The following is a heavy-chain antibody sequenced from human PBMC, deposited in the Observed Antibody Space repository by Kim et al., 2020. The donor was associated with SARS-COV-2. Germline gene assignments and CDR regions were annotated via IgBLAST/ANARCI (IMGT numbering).Heavy chain of an antibody. CDR3: ARSPGYYYGSGSPAPYYYYYYGMDV. Sequence: GESLKISCKGSGYSFTSYWIGWVRQMPGKGLEWMGIIYPGDSDTRYSPSFQGQVTISADKSISTAYLQWSSLKASDTAMYYCARSPGYYYGSGSPAPYYYYYYGMDVWGQGTTVTVSS. CDR1: GYSFTSYW. CDR2: IYPGDSDT. D-gene: IGHD3-10*01. V-gene: IGHV5-51*01. J-gene: IGHJ6*02.